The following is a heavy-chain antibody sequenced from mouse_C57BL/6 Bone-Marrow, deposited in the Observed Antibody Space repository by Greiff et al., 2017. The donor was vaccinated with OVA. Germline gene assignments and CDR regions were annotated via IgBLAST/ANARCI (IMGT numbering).Heavy chain of an antibody. Sequence: EVHLVESEGGLVQPGSSMKLSCTASGFTFSDYYMAWVRQVPEKGLEWVANINYDGSSTYYLDSLKSRFIISRDNAKNILYLQMSSLKSEDTATYYCARDGDYYGSSHFDYWGQGTTLTVSS. CDR1: GFTFSDYY. D-gene: IGHD1-1*01. V-gene: IGHV5-16*01. J-gene: IGHJ2*01. CDR3: ARDGDYYGSSHFDY. CDR2: INYDGSST.